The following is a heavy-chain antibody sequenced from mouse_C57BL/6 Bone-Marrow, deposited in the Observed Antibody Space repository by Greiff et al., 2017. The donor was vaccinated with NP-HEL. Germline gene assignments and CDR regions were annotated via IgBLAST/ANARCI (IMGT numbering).Heavy chain of an antibody. V-gene: IGHV1-26*01. J-gene: IGHJ1*03. CDR1: GYTFTDYY. CDR3: ARSDYGSSYLYFDV. Sequence: EVQLQQSGPELVKPGASVKISCKASGYTFTDYYMNWVKQSHGKSLEWIGDINPNNGGTSYNQKFKGKATLTVDKSYSTAYMELRSLTSEDSAVYYCARSDYGSSYLYFDVWGTGTTVTVSS. D-gene: IGHD1-1*01. CDR2: INPNNGGT.